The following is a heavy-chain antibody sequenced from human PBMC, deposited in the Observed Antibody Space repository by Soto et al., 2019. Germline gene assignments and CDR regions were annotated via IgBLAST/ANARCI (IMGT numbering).Heavy chain of an antibody. V-gene: IGHV3-9*01. CDR1: GFTFDDNA. CDR3: ASAQDSGGRTTFIY. D-gene: IGHD3-16*01. J-gene: IGHJ4*02. CDR2: VNWKSDI. Sequence: PGGSLRLSCAVSGFTFDDNAMHWVRQAPEPGLEWVSGVNWKSDIGYADSVKGRFTISRDNAENSLYLQMNSLTAEATALSYCASAQDSGGRTTFIYWGQGSQGTVSS.